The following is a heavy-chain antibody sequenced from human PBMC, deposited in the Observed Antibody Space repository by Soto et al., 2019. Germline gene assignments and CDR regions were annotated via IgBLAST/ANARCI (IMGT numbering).Heavy chain of an antibody. D-gene: IGHD3-10*01. Sequence: QVQLQQWGAGLLKPSETLSLTCAVHGGSFSGYSWTWIRQSPGKGLEWIGQINGAGSAIYHPSLKSRVTISVGTSNNAFFLDLSSVTAADTAIYYCARGLFSGTSYSGGCYFFDYWGQGTLVTVSS. CDR3: ARGLFSGTSYSGGCYFFDY. J-gene: IGHJ4*02. CDR2: INGAGSA. CDR1: GGSFSGYS. V-gene: IGHV4-34*01.